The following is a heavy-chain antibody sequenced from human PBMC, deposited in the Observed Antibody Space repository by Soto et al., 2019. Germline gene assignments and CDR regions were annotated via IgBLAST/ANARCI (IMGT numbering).Heavy chain of an antibody. CDR2: ISAYNGNT. V-gene: IGHV1-18*04. CDR3: ARDSPSYRSSSGLHYYYYGMGV. J-gene: IGHJ6*02. Sequence: ASVKVSCKASGYTFTSYGISWVRQAPGQGLEWMGWISAYNGNTNYAQKLQGRVTMTTDTSTSTAYMELRSLRSDDTAVYYCARDSPSYRSSSGLHYYYYGMGVWGQGTTVTVSS. D-gene: IGHD6-6*01. CDR1: GYTFTSYG.